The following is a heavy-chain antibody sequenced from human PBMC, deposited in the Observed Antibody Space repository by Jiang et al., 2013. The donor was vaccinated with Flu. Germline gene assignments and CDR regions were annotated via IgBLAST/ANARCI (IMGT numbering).Heavy chain of an antibody. CDR2: INTNTGNP. D-gene: IGHD3-16*01. Sequence: LLQSGSELKKPGASVKVSCKASGYTFTSYAINWVRQAPGQGLEWMGWINTNTGNPTYAQEFTGRFVFSLDTSVNMAYLQIIGLQSEDTAVYYCARPEQDLAYFDYWGQGTLVTVSS. V-gene: IGHV7-4-1*04. CDR3: ARPEQDLAYFDY. CDR1: GYTFTSYA. J-gene: IGHJ4*02.